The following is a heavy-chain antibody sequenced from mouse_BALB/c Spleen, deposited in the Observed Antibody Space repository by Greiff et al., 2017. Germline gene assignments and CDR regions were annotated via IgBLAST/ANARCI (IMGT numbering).Heavy chain of an antibody. Sequence: VQLQQPGAELVKPGASVKLYCKASGYTFTSYWMHWVKQRPGQGLEWIGEINPSNGRTNYNEKFKSKATLTVDKSSSTAYMQLSSLTSEDSAVYYCATISPYGNYDYWGQGTTLTVAS. CDR3: ATISPYGNYDY. CDR1: GYTFTSYW. CDR2: INPSNGRT. V-gene: IGHV1S81*02. J-gene: IGHJ2*01. D-gene: IGHD2-1*01.